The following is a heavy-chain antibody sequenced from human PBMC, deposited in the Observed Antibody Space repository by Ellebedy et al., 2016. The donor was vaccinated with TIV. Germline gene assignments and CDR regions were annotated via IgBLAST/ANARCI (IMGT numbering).Heavy chain of an antibody. CDR1: GFTFNNYA. V-gene: IGHV3-23*01. D-gene: IGHD3-16*02. J-gene: IGHJ3*01. CDR3: VKDPYAFGGIIVTPDAFDL. Sequence: GESLKISXAASGFTFNNYAMSWVRQAPGKGLEWVSGMSGSGDSTSYADSVKGRFNIPRDNSKNTLSLQMNSLRVEDTATFYCVKDPYAFGGIIVTPDAFDLWGRGTVVTVSS. CDR2: MSGSGDST.